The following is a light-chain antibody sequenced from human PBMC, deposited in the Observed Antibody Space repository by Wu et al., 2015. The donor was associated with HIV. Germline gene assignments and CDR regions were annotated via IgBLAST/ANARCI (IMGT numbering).Light chain of an antibody. J-gene: IGKJ4*01. CDR2: GVS. Sequence: EIVLTQSPGTLSLSPGERATLSCRASQSVSSTYLAWYQQKPGQAPRLLIYGVSSRATGIPDRFSGSGSGTDFTLTISSMQSEDFAVYYCQQYNKWPSEGSRFGGRTDGGD. V-gene: IGKV3-20*01. CDR3: QQYNKWPSEGSR. CDR1: QSVSSTY.